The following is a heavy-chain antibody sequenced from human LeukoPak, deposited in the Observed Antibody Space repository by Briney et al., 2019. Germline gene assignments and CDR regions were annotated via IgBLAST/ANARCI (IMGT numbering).Heavy chain of an antibody. J-gene: IGHJ4*02. D-gene: IGHD5-24*01. CDR1: GGSISSYY. V-gene: IGHV4-59*01. Sequence: PSETLSLTCTVSGGSISSYYWSWIRQPPEKGLEWIGYIYYSGSTNYNPSLKSRVTISVDTSKKQFSLKLSSVTAADTAIYYCARGPPIRPSNYSFDYWGQGTLVTVSS. CDR3: ARGPPIRPSNYSFDY. CDR2: IYYSGST.